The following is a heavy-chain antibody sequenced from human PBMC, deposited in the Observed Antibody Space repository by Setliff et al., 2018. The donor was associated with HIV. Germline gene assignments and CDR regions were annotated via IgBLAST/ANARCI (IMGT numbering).Heavy chain of an antibody. V-gene: IGHV4-34*01. CDR3: ARVGYYDSSFDY. J-gene: IGHJ4*02. CDR1: GGSFSGYY. CDR2: INHSGST. Sequence: SETLSLTCDVYGGSFSGYYWSWIRQPPGKGLEWIGKINHSGSTNYNPSLKSRVTMSVDTSRNQFSLKLNSVTAADTAVYYCARVGYYDSSFDYWGQGTLVTVSS. D-gene: IGHD3-22*01.